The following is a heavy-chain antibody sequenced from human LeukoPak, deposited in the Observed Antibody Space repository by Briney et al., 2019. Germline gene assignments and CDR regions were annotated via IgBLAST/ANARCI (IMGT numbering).Heavy chain of an antibody. CDR2: IYHSGST. J-gene: IGHJ4*02. V-gene: IGHV4-4*02. D-gene: IGHD5-12*01. CDR3: ARGGSGYDEGYFDY. CDR1: GGSISSSNW. Sequence: PSGTLSLTCAVSGGSISSSNWWSWVRQPPGKGLEWIGEIYHSGSTNYNPSLKSRVTISVDKSKNQFSLKLSSVTAADTAVYYCARGGSGYDEGYFDYWGQGTLVTVSS.